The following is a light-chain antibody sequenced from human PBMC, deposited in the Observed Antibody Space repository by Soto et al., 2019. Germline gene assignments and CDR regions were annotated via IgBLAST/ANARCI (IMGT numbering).Light chain of an antibody. V-gene: IGKV3-20*01. J-gene: IGKJ1*01. CDR3: QHYGASPWT. Sequence: EIVMTQSSDTLSVSPGQRATLSCRASQSLSGNYLAWYQQKPGQAPRVLIYRASIRATGISDRFSGSGSGTDFTLTISRLEPEDFAVYYCQHYGASPWTFGQGTKVDIK. CDR2: RAS. CDR1: QSLSGNY.